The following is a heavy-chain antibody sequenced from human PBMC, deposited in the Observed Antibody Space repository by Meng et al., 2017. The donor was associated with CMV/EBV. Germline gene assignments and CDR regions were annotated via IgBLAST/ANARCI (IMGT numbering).Heavy chain of an antibody. CDR2: IRYDGSNK. Sequence: CGFTCSSYGMQWVRQAPGKGLEWVAFIRYDGSNKYYADSVKGRFTISRDNSKNTLYLQMNSLRAEDTAVYYCAKDGYSSSPGYFQHWGQGTLVTVSS. CDR3: AKDGYSSSPGYFQH. V-gene: IGHV3-30*02. J-gene: IGHJ1*01. D-gene: IGHD6-13*01. CDR1: GFTCSSYG.